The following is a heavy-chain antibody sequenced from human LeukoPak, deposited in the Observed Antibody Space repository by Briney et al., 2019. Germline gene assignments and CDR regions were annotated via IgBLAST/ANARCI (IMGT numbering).Heavy chain of an antibody. CDR1: GPSITSYH. Sequence: SHTLSLTRTVSGPSITSYHWYWIRHPPGKGLEWIGYIYYSGSTKYNPSLKSRVTISVDTSKKQFSLKLSSVTAADTAVYYCAGAMAAAGSRGWFDPWGQGVLVTVSS. CDR2: IYYSGST. V-gene: IGHV4-59*08. D-gene: IGHD6-13*01. J-gene: IGHJ5*02. CDR3: AGAMAAAGSRGWFDP.